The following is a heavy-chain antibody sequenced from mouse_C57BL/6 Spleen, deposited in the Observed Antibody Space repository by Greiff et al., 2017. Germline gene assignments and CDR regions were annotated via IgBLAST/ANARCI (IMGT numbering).Heavy chain of an antibody. V-gene: IGHV8-12*01. Sequence: QVTLKESGPGILQSSQTLSLTCSFSGFSLSTSGMGVSWIRQPSGKGLEWLAHIYWDDDKRYNPSLKSRLTISKDTSRNQVFLKITSVDTADTATYYCARRGGPWGFAYWGQGTLVTVSA. CDR1: GFSLSTSGMG. CDR3: ARRGGPWGFAY. CDR2: IYWDDDK. J-gene: IGHJ3*01.